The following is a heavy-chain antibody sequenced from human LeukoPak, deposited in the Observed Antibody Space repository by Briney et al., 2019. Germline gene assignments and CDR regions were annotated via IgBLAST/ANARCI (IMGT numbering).Heavy chain of an antibody. CDR1: GFTFSTYG. CDR3: AKHLQCYCSSANCYARAFDI. J-gene: IGHJ3*02. Sequence: GVSLRLSCAASGFTFSTYGMSWVRQAPGKGLEWVSAISASGGSTYHADSVKGRFTMSRDNSKNTLYLQVNGLRVEDTTVYYSAKHLQCYCSSANCYARAFDIWGQGTMVTVSS. V-gene: IGHV3-23*01. CDR2: ISASGGST. D-gene: IGHD2-2*01.